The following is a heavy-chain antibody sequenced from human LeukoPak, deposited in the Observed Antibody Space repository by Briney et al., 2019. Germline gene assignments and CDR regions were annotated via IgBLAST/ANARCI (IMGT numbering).Heavy chain of an antibody. CDR1: GGSISSYY. Sequence: PSETLSLTCTVSGGSISSYYWSWIRQPAGKGLEWIGRIYTSGSTNYNPSLKSRVTMSVDTSKNQFSLKLSSVTAADTAVYYCARGSGATIFGVVIRPYYFDYWGQGTLVTVSS. CDR2: IYTSGST. D-gene: IGHD3-3*01. CDR3: ARGSGATIFGVVIRPYYFDY. V-gene: IGHV4-4*07. J-gene: IGHJ4*02.